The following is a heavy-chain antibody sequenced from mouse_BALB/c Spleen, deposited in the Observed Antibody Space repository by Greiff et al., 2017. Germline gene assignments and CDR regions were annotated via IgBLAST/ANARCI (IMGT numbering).Heavy chain of an antibody. V-gene: IGHV1-7*01. D-gene: IGHD2-2*01. Sequence: QVQLQQSGAELAKPGASVKMSCKASGYTFTSYWMHWVKQRPGQGLEWIGYINPSTGYTEYNQKFKDKATLTADKSSSTAYMQLSSLTYEDSTVYYCAREGYDVVSYAMDYWGQGTSVTVSS. CDR2: INPSTGYT. J-gene: IGHJ4*01. CDR1: GYTFTSYW. CDR3: AREGYDVVSYAMDY.